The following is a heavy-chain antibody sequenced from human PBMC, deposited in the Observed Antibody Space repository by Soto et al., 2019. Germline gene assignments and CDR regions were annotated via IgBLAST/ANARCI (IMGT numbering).Heavy chain of an antibody. D-gene: IGHD2-2*01. Sequence: GVSLRLSCAASGFTLSNSDMNWVRQAPGKGQEWVSGVSWNGSRTHYADSVKGRLIISRDNSRTFLYQQMNILRPEDLPVYYFTTEGSPVIPAAHPRRYGIEVWGQRTTVIFSA. CDR1: GFTLSNSD. V-gene: IGHV3-35*01. J-gene: IGHJ6*01. CDR3: TTEGSPVIPAAHPRRYGIEV. CDR2: VSWNGSRT.